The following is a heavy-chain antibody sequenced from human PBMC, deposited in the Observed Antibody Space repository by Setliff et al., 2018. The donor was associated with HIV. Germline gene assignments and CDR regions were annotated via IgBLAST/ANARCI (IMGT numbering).Heavy chain of an antibody. D-gene: IGHD1-26*01. CDR3: ARASVGATGLYAFDI. CDR1: GGSINSGSYY. V-gene: IGHV4-61*09. J-gene: IGHJ3*02. CDR2: IYTSGST. Sequence: LSETLSLTCTVSGGSINSGSYYWSWIRQPAGKGLEWIGHIYTSGSTNYNPSLKSRVIISVDTSKTQFSLRLNSLTATDTALYYCARASVGATGLYAFDIWGQGTVVTVSS.